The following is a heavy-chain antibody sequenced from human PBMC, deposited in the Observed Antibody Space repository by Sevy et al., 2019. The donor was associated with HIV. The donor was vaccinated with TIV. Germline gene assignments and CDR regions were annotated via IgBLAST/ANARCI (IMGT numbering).Heavy chain of an antibody. CDR3: ARDREGAVAEDFDY. CDR2: ISTDSSFI. D-gene: IGHD6-19*01. Sequence: GGSLRLSCVGSGFIFSDHAVNWVRQAPGKGLEWVASISTDSSFIFYGDSVKGRFTISRDNAKKSLYLQMNSLRAEDTAVYYCARDREGAVAEDFDYWGRGTLVTVSS. V-gene: IGHV3-21*01. J-gene: IGHJ4*02. CDR1: GFIFSDHA.